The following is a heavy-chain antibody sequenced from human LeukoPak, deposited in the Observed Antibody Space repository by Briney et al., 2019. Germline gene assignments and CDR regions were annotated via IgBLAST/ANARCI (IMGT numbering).Heavy chain of an antibody. V-gene: IGHV3-15*01. Sequence: GGSLRLSCAASGFTFSNAWMSWVRQAPGKGLEWVGRIKSKTDGGTTDYAAPVKGRFTISRDDSKNTLYLQMNSLKTEDTAVYYCTTRWYYDILTGTVDYWGQGTLVTVFS. D-gene: IGHD3-9*01. CDR1: GFTFSNAW. CDR3: TTRWYYDILTGTVDY. CDR2: IKSKTDGGTT. J-gene: IGHJ4*02.